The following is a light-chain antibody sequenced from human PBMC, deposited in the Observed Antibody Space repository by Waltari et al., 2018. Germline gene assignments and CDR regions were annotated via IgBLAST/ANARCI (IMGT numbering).Light chain of an antibody. Sequence: QSALTQPASVSGSPGQSITISCTGTSSDVGGYNYVPGYKQHPGKAPELMIFDVSKRPSGVSHRFSASASGDTASLTISGLQADDEGDYYCSSYTGRNSWVFGGGTKLTVL. CDR3: SSYTGRNSWV. V-gene: IGLV2-14*01. J-gene: IGLJ3*02. CDR1: SSDVGGYNY. CDR2: DVS.